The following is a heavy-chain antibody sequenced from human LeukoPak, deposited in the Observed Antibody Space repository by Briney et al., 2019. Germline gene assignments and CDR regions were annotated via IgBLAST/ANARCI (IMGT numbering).Heavy chain of an antibody. D-gene: IGHD1/OR15-1a*01. CDR1: GCSINSGDYS. V-gene: IGHV4-31*03. CDR3: PREVWNIRNPGAWIDR. CDR2: IFHSGNT. J-gene: IGHJ5*02. Sequence: PSQTLSLTCTVSGCSINSGDYSWSWIRQQPGKGLEWIGYIFHSGNTYYNPSLKSRLAISVDTSKNQFSPTLNSVTAADTAVYYCPREVWNIRNPGAWIDRWGQGSLVTVSS.